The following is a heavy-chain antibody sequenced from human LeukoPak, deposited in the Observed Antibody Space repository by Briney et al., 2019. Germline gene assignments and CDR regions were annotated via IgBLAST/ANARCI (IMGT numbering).Heavy chain of an antibody. CDR2: ISSSSGYI. V-gene: IGHV3-21*01. Sequence: GGSLRLSCAASGFTFSSYSMNWVRQAPGKGLEWVSSISSSSGYIYYADSVKGRFTISRDNAKNSLYLQMNSLRAEDTAVYYCARDSYNWNDGHFDYWGQGTLVTVSS. CDR3: ARDSYNWNDGHFDY. D-gene: IGHD1-1*01. J-gene: IGHJ4*02. CDR1: GFTFSSYS.